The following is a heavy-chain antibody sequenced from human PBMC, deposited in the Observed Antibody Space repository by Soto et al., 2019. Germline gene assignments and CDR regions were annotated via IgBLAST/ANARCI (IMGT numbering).Heavy chain of an antibody. J-gene: IGHJ4*02. D-gene: IGHD3-16*02. V-gene: IGHV1-46*02. CDR3: ARDISPLPYRGATDY. CDR1: GYTFKNYY. Sequence: QVQLVQSGAEVKKPGASVKVSCTSSGYTFKNYYIQWVRQAPGPGLEWMGIINPREASSTYAQKFQGRVTMTRDTSTSTVYMQLGSLRSDDTAVYYCARDISPLPYRGATDYWGQGTLVTVSS. CDR2: INPREASS.